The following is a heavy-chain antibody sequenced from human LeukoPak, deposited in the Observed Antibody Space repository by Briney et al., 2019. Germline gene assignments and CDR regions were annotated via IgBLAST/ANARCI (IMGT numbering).Heavy chain of an antibody. V-gene: IGHV3-11*04. Sequence: GGSLRLSCAASGFTFSDYYMSWVRRAPGKGLEWVSYINNRGGGTYYPDSVNGRFTISRDNAKKSLYLQVSSLRADDTAVYYCARALNDAFDIWGQGTMVTVSS. CDR1: GFTFSDYY. CDR2: INNRGGGT. J-gene: IGHJ3*02. CDR3: ARALNDAFDI.